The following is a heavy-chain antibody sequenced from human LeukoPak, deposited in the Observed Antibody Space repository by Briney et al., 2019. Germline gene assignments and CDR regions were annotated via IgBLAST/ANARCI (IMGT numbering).Heavy chain of an antibody. CDR3: ARDNSVGDTAWWFDP. J-gene: IGHJ5*02. Sequence: ASVKVSCKASGGTFSSYAISWVRQAPGQGLEWMGLIDPSGSSTSYAQKFQGRLSLTRDMSTSTDYMELSSLRSGDTAVYYCARDNSVGDTAWWFDPWGQGTLVTVSS. CDR1: GGTFSSYA. D-gene: IGHD1-26*01. CDR2: IDPSGSST. V-gene: IGHV1-46*01.